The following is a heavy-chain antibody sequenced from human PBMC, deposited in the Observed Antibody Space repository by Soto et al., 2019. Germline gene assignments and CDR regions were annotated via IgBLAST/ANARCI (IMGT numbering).Heavy chain of an antibody. CDR1: GFTFSSYS. CDR2: ISSSSSTI. V-gene: IGHV3-48*01. D-gene: IGHD4-17*01. Sequence: EVQLVESGGGLVQPGGSLRLSCAASGFTFSSYSMNWVRQAPGKGLEWVSYISSSSSTIYYADSVKGRFTISRDNAKNSLYLQMNSLRAEDTAVYYCAGEADYLNWFDPGGQGTLVTVSS. CDR3: AGEADYLNWFDP. J-gene: IGHJ5*02.